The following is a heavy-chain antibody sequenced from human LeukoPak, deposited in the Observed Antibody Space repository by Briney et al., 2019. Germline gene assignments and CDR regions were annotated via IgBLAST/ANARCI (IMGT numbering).Heavy chain of an antibody. CDR2: IYYSGST. CDR1: GGSISSSSYY. Sequence: PSETLSLTCTVSGGSISSSSYYWGWIRQPPGKGLEWIGSIYYSGSTYYNPSLKSRVTISVDTSKNQFSLKLSSVTAADTAVYYCASSPHCSSTSCYQNWFDRWGQGTLVTVSS. V-gene: IGHV4-39*01. CDR3: ASSPHCSSTSCYQNWFDR. D-gene: IGHD2-2*01. J-gene: IGHJ5*02.